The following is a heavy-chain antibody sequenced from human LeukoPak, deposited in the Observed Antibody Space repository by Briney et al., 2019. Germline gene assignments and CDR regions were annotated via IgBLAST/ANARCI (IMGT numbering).Heavy chain of an antibody. J-gene: IGHJ6*03. D-gene: IGHD3-3*01. V-gene: IGHV1-8*01. CDR2: MNPNSGST. Sequence: ASVKVSCKASGYTFTSVDINWVRQATGQGLEWMGWMNPNSGSTGYAQKFQGRVTMTRNTSISTAYMELSSLRSEDTAVYYCARAPSWSGYSSYYYMDVWGKGTTVTVSS. CDR1: GYTFTSVD. CDR3: ARAPSWSGYSSYYYMDV.